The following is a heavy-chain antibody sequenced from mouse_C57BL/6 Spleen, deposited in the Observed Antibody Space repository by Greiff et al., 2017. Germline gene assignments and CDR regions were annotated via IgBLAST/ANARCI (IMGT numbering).Heavy chain of an antibody. Sequence: VQLQQSGPELVKPGASVEISCKASGYAFSSSWMNWVKQRPGKGLEWIGRIYPGDGDTNYNGKFKGKATLTADKSSSTAYMQLSSLTSEDSAVYFCAAPGTMDYWGQGTSVTVSS. D-gene: IGHD4-1*01. V-gene: IGHV1-82*01. CDR3: AAPGTMDY. J-gene: IGHJ4*01. CDR1: GYAFSSSW. CDR2: IYPGDGDT.